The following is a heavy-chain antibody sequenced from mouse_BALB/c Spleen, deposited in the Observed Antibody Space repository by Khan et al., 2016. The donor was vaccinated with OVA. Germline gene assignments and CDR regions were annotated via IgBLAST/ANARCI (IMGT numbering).Heavy chain of an antibody. CDR2: ISYSGGT. J-gene: IGHJ2*01. V-gene: IGHV3-2*02. D-gene: IGHD1-1*01. CDR1: GYSITSGYA. Sequence: EVQLVETGPGLVKPSQSLSLTCTVTGYSITSGYAWNWIRQFPGNKLEWMGYISYSGGTSHNPSLKSRISITRDTSKNQFFLQLNSVTTEDTATYYCARGNYYGYYFDYWGQGTPLTVSS. CDR3: ARGNYYGYYFDY.